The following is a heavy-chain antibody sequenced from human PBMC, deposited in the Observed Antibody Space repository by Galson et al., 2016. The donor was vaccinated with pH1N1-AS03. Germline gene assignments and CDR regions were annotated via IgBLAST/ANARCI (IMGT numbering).Heavy chain of an antibody. CDR1: GFSFSSYA. Sequence: SLRLSCAASGFSFSSYAMGWVRQTPGRGLECLSTIDNGAFNTYYKDSLEGRFTISRDNSNNTLYLHMNSLRADDTALYYCAKGLFDNYAGYFEYWGQGILVTVSS. CDR2: IDNGAFNT. J-gene: IGHJ4*02. CDR3: AKGLFDNYAGYFEY. V-gene: IGHV3-23*05. D-gene: IGHD4-23*01.